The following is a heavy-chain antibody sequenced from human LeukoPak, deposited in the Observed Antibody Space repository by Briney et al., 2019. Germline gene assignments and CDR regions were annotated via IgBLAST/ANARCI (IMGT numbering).Heavy chain of an antibody. V-gene: IGHV4-39*01. J-gene: IGHJ4*02. D-gene: IGHD3-22*01. CDR3: ASPGITTFDY. CDR2: IYYTGIT. CDR1: GGSLSGNSFY. Sequence: SETLSLTCTVSGGSLSGNSFYWGWVRQPPGKGLEWIGNIYYTGITYYNPSLKSRVTISVDTSKNQFSLKLNSVTAADTAVYYCASPGITTFDYWGQGTLVTVSS.